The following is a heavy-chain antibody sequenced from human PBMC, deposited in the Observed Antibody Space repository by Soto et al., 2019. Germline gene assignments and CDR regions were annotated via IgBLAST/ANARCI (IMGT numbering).Heavy chain of an antibody. CDR3: ARGGSYYDILTGYYYFDY. J-gene: IGHJ4*02. Sequence: PSETLSLTCTVSGGSISSSSYYWGWIRQPPGKGLEWIGYIYYSGSTNYNPSLKSRVTISVDTSKNLFSLKLSSVTAADTAVYYCARGGSYYDILTGYYYFDYWGQGTLVTVSS. D-gene: IGHD3-9*01. V-gene: IGHV4-61*05. CDR2: IYYSGST. CDR1: GGSISSSSYY.